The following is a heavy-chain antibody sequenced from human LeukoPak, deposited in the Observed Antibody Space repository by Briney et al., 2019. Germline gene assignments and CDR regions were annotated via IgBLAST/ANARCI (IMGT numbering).Heavy chain of an antibody. CDR3: ARSTAGLDY. J-gene: IGHJ4*02. D-gene: IGHD1-1*01. Sequence: GGSLRLSCAASGFTFSNYWMSWVRQAPGKGLEWVANIRQDGSEKYYVDSMRGRFTISRDNAKNSLYLQMSSLRAVDTVVYYCARSTAGLDYWGQGTLVTVSS. CDR1: GFTFSNYW. V-gene: IGHV3-7*01. CDR2: IRQDGSEK.